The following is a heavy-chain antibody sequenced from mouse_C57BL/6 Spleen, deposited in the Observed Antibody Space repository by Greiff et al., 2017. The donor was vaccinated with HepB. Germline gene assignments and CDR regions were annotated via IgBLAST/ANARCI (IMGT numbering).Heavy chain of an antibody. J-gene: IGHJ3*01. CDR1: GYTFTDYY. CDR2: INPNNGGT. V-gene: IGHV1-26*01. D-gene: IGHD2-4*01. CDR3: ARDYDGAY. Sequence: EVQLQQSGPELVKPGASVKISCKASGYTFTDYYMNWVKQSHGKSLEWIGDINPNNGGTSYNQKFKGKANLTVDKSSSTAYMELRSLTSEDSAVYYCARDYDGAYWGQGTLVTVSA.